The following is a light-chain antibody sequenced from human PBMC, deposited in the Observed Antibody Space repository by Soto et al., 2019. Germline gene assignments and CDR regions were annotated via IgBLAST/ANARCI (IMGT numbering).Light chain of an antibody. CDR2: ASS. Sequence: DIQMTQSPSSLSASVGDRDTLTCRASQGISIYLNWYRQKLGKAHELLIYASSSLQSGVTSRFSGSGSWTNFTLTISILQPEDFATNYYQHSYTTHTYGQGTPLEIK. CDR1: QGISIY. J-gene: IGKJ5*01. CDR3: QHSYTTHT. V-gene: IGKV1-39*01.